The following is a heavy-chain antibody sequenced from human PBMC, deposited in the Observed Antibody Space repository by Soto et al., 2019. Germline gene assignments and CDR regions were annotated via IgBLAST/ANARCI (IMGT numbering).Heavy chain of an antibody. CDR2: ISYDGSNK. Sequence: KELEWVAVISYDGSNKSYADAVKGRFTISRDNSKNTLYLQMNSLRAEDTAVYYFFFQAEDGIRDVRSVSAFLLNRSSDL. V-gene: IGHV3-30*03. CDR3: FFQAEDGIRDVRSVSAFLLNRSSDL. D-gene: IGHD3-10*02. J-gene: IGHJ2*01.